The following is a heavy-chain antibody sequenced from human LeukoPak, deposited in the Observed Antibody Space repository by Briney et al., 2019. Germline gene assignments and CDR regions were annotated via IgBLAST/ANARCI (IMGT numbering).Heavy chain of an antibody. CDR3: AKDREDIVGPQGAFDI. CDR2: ISASGGAT. CDR1: GFTFLRHG. Sequence: SGGSLRLSCAASGFTFLRHGMTWFRQAPGKGLEWVSGISASGGATYYADSVKGRFTISRDNSKNTLYLQMNSLRAEDTAVYYCAKDREDIVGPQGAFDIWGEGTMVTVSS. V-gene: IGHV3-23*01. D-gene: IGHD2-15*01. J-gene: IGHJ3*02.